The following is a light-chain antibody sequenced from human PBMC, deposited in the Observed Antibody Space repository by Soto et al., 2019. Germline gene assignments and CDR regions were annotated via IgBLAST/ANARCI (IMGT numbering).Light chain of an antibody. CDR3: QQCSNWPRT. CDR1: QSVSDN. V-gene: IGKV3D-15*01. Sequence: EMVMTQSPATLSVSPGERATLSCRASQSVSDNLAWYQRNPGQAPRLLIYDASNRATGIPARFSGSGSGTEFTLTISSLQPEDFAVYYCQQCSNWPRTFGPGTKVEIK. J-gene: IGKJ1*01. CDR2: DAS.